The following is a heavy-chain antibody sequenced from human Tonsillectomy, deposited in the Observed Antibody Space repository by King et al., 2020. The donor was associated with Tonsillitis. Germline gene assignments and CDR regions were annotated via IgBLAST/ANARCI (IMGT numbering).Heavy chain of an antibody. J-gene: IGHJ6*03. D-gene: IGHD3-10*01. V-gene: IGHV3-9*01. CDR3: AKDRDSGVHAYYMDV. CDR2: ISWNSGTR. CDR1: GFDLDDYA. Sequence: VQLVESGGGLVQPGRSLRLSCAATGFDLDDYAMHWVRQVPGKGLEWISGISWNSGTRAYADSVKGRFTMSRDNAKNSLYLQMNSLRPAATALYYCAKDRDSGVHAYYMDVWGKGTTVTVSS.